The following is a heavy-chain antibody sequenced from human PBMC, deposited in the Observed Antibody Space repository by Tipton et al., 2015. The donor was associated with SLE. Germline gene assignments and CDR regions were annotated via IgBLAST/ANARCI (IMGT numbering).Heavy chain of an antibody. V-gene: IGHV1-18*01. CDR2: INPYNDNT. D-gene: IGHD5-24*01. CDR3: ARHPVAGYTYYMDV. CDR1: GYIFSTYG. J-gene: IGHJ6*03. Sequence: QLVQSGAEVKKPGASVKVSCRASGYIFSTYGISWVRQAPGQGLEWMGWINPYNDNTDYVELLQGRVTMTTDTSTGTAYMELTSLNSDDPAIYYCARHPVAGYTYYMDVWGSGTTVTVS.